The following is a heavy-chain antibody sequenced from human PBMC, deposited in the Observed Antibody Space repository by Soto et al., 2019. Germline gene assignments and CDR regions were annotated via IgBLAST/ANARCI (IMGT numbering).Heavy chain of an antibody. J-gene: IGHJ4*02. V-gene: IGHV4-31*03. CDR2: IYYSGST. CDR3: ARAVTASGYGVEANYFDY. CDR1: GGSISSGGYY. D-gene: IGHD5-12*01. Sequence: ASETLSLTCTVSGGSISSGGYYWSWIRQHPGKGLEWIGYIYYSGSTYYNPSLKSRVTISVDTSKNQFSLKLSSVTAADTAVYYCARAVTASGYGVEANYFDYWGQGTLVTVSS.